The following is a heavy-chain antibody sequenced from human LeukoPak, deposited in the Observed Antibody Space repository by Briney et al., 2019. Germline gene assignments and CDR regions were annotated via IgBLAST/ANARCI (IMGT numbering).Heavy chain of an antibody. V-gene: IGHV3-7*03. D-gene: IGHD3-16*02. CDR3: ASEHRGLSTFDI. Sequence: GGSLRLSCAASGFTFSSYWMSWVRQAPGKGLEWVANIKPDGSEKKYVDSATGRFTISRDNAKNSLYLQMNSLRDEDTAVYYCASEHRGLSTFDIWGQGTMVTVSS. CDR2: IKPDGSEK. J-gene: IGHJ3*02. CDR1: GFTFSSYW.